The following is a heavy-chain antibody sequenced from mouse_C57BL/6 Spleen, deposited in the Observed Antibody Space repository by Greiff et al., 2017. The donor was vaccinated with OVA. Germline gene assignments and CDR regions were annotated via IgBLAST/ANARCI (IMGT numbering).Heavy chain of an antibody. D-gene: IGHD1-1*01. CDR1: GFTFSDYG. CDR2: ISSGSSTI. J-gene: IGHJ2*01. CDR3: ARRRYYGSSYEHFDY. Sequence: EVHLVESGGGLVKPGGSLKLSCAASGFTFSDYGMHWVRQAPEKGLEWVAYISSGSSTIYYADTVKGRFTISRDNAKNTLFLQMTSLRSEDTAMYYCARRRYYGSSYEHFDYWGQGTTLTVSS. V-gene: IGHV5-17*01.